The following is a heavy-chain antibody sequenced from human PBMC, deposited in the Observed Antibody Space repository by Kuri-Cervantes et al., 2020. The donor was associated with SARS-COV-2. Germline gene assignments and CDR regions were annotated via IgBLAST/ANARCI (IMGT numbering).Heavy chain of an antibody. J-gene: IGHJ3*02. D-gene: IGHD3-22*01. V-gene: IGHV1-2*04. CDR3: ARSXPFRRLVVIXQGGAFDI. Sequence: ASVKDXXXAAGYXXXGYYMXXVRQAPGQGLEWLXXINPXXGGAXXXQNXQGWXXXTRDTSISTVYMXLSRLRSXDPAVYXCARSXPFRRLVVIXQGGAFDIWGQGTMVTDSS. CDR2: INPXXGGA. CDR1: GYXXXGYY.